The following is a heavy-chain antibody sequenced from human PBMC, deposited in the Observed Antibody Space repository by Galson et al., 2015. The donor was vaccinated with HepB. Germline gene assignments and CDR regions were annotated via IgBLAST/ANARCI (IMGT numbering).Heavy chain of an antibody. D-gene: IGHD6-19*01. CDR3: AKDSGWVRFDS. CDR2: ISVRGGST. J-gene: IGHJ5*01. CDR1: GFTFSSYG. V-gene: IGHV3-23*01. Sequence: LRLSCAASGFTFSSYGMSWVRQAPGKGLEWVSGISVRGGSTYYADSVKGRVTISRDNSKKTLYLQMNSLRAEDTAVYYCAKDSGWVRFDSWGQGTMVTVSS.